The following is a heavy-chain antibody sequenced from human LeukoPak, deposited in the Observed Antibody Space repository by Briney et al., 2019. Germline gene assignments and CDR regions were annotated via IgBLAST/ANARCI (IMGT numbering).Heavy chain of an antibody. V-gene: IGHV3-30-3*01. J-gene: IGHJ4*02. D-gene: IGHD6-19*01. CDR1: GFTFSSYA. CDR3: ARDLGYSSGWAD. Sequence: GGSLRLSCAASGFTFSSYAMHWVRQAPGKGLEWVAVISYDGSNKYYADSVKGRFTISRDNSKNTLYLQMNSLRAEDTAVYYCARDLGYSSGWADWGQGTLVTVSS. CDR2: ISYDGSNK.